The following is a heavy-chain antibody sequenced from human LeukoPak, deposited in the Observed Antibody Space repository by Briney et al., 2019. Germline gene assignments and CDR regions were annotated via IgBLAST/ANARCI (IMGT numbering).Heavy chain of an antibody. CDR3: AKDDVELAWFGELLGAFDY. J-gene: IGHJ4*02. V-gene: IGHV3-30*18. D-gene: IGHD3-10*01. Sequence: GGSLRLSCAASGFTFSSYGMHGVRQAPGKGLEWVAVISYDGSNKYYADSVKGRFTISRDNSKNTLYLLMNSLRAEDTAVYYCAKDDVELAWFGELLGAFDYWGQGTLVTVSS. CDR1: GFTFSSYG. CDR2: ISYDGSNK.